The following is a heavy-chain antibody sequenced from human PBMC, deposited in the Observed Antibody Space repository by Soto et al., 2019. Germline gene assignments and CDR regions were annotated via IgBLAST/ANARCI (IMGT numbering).Heavy chain of an antibody. V-gene: IGHV3-23*01. J-gene: IGHJ4*02. CDR1: GLTFSRAD. CDR3: ATHSWDH. CDR2: ISGSGGDI. Sequence: EVQLSESGGGLVQPGGSLRLSCAASGLTFSRADLSWVRQAPGKGLEWVSAISGSGGDIHYADSVKGRFPVSRDNPKNTLFLQMSSLRVEDTAIYYCATHSWDHWGQGTLVTVSS.